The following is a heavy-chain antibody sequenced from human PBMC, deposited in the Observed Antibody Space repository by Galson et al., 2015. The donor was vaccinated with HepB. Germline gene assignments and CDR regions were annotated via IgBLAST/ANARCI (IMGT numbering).Heavy chain of an antibody. V-gene: IGHV3-23*01. Sequence: SLRLSCAASRFTFTSYTMNWVRQAPGKGLEWVSSISSKGGKTDYADSVKGRFTISRDNSKDTLFLQLNSLRAEDTAVYYCARDSLLDYFHSGTLWPLDIWGQGTMVTVPS. J-gene: IGHJ3*02. CDR2: ISSKGGKT. CDR3: ARDSLLDYFHSGTLWPLDI. D-gene: IGHD3-10*01. CDR1: RFTFTSYT.